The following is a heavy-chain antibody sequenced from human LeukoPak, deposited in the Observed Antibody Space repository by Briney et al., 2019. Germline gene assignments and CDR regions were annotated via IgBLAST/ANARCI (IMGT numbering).Heavy chain of an antibody. CDR1: GFRFDDHG. J-gene: IGHJ4*02. D-gene: IGHD6-19*01. V-gene: IGHV3-20*04. CDR2: INWNGGST. Sequence: GGSLRLSCAASGFRFDDHGMSWVRQAPGKGVEWVSGINWNGGSTGYGDSVKGRFTISRDNAKNSLYLQMNSLRGEDTALYFCAGGDRNGWYFDYWGKGILVTVSS. CDR3: AGGDRNGWYFDY.